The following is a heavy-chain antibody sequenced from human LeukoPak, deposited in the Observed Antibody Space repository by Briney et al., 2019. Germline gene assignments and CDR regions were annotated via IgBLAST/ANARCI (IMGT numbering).Heavy chain of an antibody. V-gene: IGHV4-39*01. CDR1: GGSISSSSYY. Sequence: NPSETLSLTCTVSGGSISSSSYYWGWIRQPPGKGLEWIGSTYYSGSTYYNPSLKSRVTISVDTSKNQFSLKLSSVTAADTAVYYCARQDILTTLDWFDPWGQGTLVTVSS. CDR2: TYYSGST. D-gene: IGHD3-9*01. J-gene: IGHJ5*02. CDR3: ARQDILTTLDWFDP.